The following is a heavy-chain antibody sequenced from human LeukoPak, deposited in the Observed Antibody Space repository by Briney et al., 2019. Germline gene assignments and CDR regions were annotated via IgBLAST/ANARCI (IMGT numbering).Heavy chain of an antibody. J-gene: IGHJ4*02. Sequence: ASMKVSCKSSGFTFTDHYMHWVRQGPGQGLEWMGYIGPHSTFTSSPQEFQGRVTMTRDASMSTAYMGLTRLTSDDTAVYYCVREGEGPLSKDFDYWGQGTLVTVSS. D-gene: IGHD2/OR15-2a*01. CDR1: GFTFTDHY. V-gene: IGHV1-2*02. CDR2: IGPHSTFT. CDR3: VREGEGPLSKDFDY.